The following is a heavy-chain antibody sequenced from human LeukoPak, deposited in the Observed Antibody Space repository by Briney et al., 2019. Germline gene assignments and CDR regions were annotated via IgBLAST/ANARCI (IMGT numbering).Heavy chain of an antibody. J-gene: IGHJ4*02. CDR3: AREGCSGGSCYSFGY. CDR2: IPYDGSNK. CDR1: GFTFSRYA. D-gene: IGHD2-15*01. Sequence: GRSLRLSCAASGFTFSRYAMHWVRQAPGKGLEWVAVIPYDGSNKYYADSVKGRFTISRDNSKNTLYLQMNSLRAEDTAVYYCAREGCSGGSCYSFGYWGQGTLVTVSS. V-gene: IGHV3-30-3*01.